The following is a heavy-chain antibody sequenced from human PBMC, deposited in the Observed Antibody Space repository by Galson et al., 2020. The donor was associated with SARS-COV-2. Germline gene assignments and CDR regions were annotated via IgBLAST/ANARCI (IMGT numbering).Heavy chain of an antibody. CDR3: ARVRGGLSSSSSGNDY. CDR2: IKQDGSEK. Sequence: GESLKISCEASGFTFSSYWMTWVRQAPGKGLEWVANIKQDGSEKYYVDSVKGRFDISRDNAKNSLYLQMNSLRAEDTAVYYCARVRGGLSSSSSGNDYWGQGTLVTVSS. CDR1: GFTFSSYW. V-gene: IGHV3-7*05. D-gene: IGHD6-13*01. J-gene: IGHJ4*02.